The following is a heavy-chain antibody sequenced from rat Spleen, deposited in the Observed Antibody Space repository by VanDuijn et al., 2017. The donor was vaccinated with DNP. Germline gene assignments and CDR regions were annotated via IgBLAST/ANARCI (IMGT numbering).Heavy chain of an antibody. J-gene: IGHJ3*01. V-gene: IGHV6-8*01. CDR2: IKAKSNNYAT. CDR1: GFTFSNAW. Sequence: EVQLVETGGGLVQPGKSLKLTCATSGFTFSNAWMHWVRQSPEKQLEWVGQIKAKSNNYATYYAESVKGRFTISRDDSKSSVYLQMNSLKEEDTAIYYCTWEGPYNWFAYWGQGTLVTVSS. D-gene: IGHD1-11*01. CDR3: TWEGPYNWFAY.